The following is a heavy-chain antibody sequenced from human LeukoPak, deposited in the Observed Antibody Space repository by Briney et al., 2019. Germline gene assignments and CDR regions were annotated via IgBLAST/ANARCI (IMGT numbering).Heavy chain of an antibody. V-gene: IGHV3-7*01. CDR2: IKQDGSEK. Sequence: PGGSLRLSCAASGFTFSSYWVSWVRQAPGKGLEWVANIKQDGSEKYYVDSVKGRFTISRDNAKNSLYLQMNSLRAEDTAVYYCARDYYDSSGYYLDYYYYYMDVWAKGPRSPSP. J-gene: IGHJ6*03. CDR3: ARDYYDSSGYYLDYYYYYMDV. D-gene: IGHD3-22*01. CDR1: GFTFSSYW.